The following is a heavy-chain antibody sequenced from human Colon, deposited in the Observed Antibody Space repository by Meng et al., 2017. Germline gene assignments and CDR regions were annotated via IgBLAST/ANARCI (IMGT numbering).Heavy chain of an antibody. Sequence: QVPLQESGPGLVQPSETLSLNCTISGGSIDSAEYYWNWIRQSPGKGLEWLGYIHSSGNTYYTPSLKSRLTMSLDTSKNQFSLRLTSVTAADTAVYYCARTPVIPDARTFDFWGQGALVTVSS. V-gene: IGHV4-30-4*01. J-gene: IGHJ4*02. CDR2: IHSSGNT. D-gene: IGHD2-2*01. CDR1: GGSIDSAEYY. CDR3: ARTPVIPDARTFDF.